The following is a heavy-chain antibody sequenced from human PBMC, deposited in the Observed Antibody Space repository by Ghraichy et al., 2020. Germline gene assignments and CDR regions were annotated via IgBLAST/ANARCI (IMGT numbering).Heavy chain of an antibody. Sequence: SLRLSCAASGFTFDDYAMHWVRQAPGKGLEWVSGISWNSGSIGYADSVKGRFTISRDNAKNSLYLQMNSLRAEDTALYYCAKDLEVEMATIGDYWGQGTLVTVSS. CDR1: GFTFDDYA. V-gene: IGHV3-9*01. D-gene: IGHD5-24*01. J-gene: IGHJ4*02. CDR2: ISWNSGSI. CDR3: AKDLEVEMATIGDY.